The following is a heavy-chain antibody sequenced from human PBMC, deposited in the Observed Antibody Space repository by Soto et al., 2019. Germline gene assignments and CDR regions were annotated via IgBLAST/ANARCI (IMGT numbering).Heavy chain of an antibody. CDR1: GFTFSSYS. CDR2: ISSSSSYI. Sequence: GGSLRLSCAASGFTFSSYSMNWVRQAPGKGLEWVSSISSSSSYIYYADSVKGRFTISRDNAKNSLYLQMNSLRAEDTAVYYCAKDRWDIVVVVAATWSNSGQGTLVTVSS. J-gene: IGHJ4*02. V-gene: IGHV3-21*01. D-gene: IGHD2-15*01. CDR3: AKDRWDIVVVVAATWSN.